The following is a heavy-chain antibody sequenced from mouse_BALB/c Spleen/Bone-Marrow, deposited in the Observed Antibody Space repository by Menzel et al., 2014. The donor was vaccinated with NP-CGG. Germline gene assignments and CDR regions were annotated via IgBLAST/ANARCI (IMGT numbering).Heavy chain of an antibody. CDR3: ARVRLLRIRALDY. CDR2: IDPANGNT. J-gene: IGHJ2*01. CDR1: GFNIKDTF. D-gene: IGHD1-1*01. Sequence: DVKLVESGAELVKTGASVKLSCTASGFNIKDTFMHWVKQRPEQGLEWIGRIDPANGNTKYDPNFQGKANITADTTSNTAYLQLSSLKSEDAAVYYGARVRLLRIRALDYWGQGTNLTVSS. V-gene: IGHV14-3*02.